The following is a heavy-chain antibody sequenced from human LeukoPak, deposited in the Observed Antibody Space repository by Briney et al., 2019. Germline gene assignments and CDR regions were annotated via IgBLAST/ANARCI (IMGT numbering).Heavy chain of an antibody. V-gene: IGHV3-66*02. CDR1: GFTVNNNY. CDR2: IFSGGST. J-gene: IGHJ4*02. D-gene: IGHD2-2*01. CDR3: VRERDTSSRVMN. Sequence: GGSLRLSCAASGFTVNNNYMSWVRQAPGKGLEWVSVIFSGGSTYYADSVKGRFTISRDNSKNTLYLQMNSLRAEDTALYYCVRERDTSSRVMNWGQGTLVTVSS.